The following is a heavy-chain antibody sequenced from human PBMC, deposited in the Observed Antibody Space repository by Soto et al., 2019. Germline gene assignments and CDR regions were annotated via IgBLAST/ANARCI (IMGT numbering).Heavy chain of an antibody. CDR1: GLTFSNYA. CDR2: IGGSGSDT. D-gene: IGHD4-17*01. CDR3: AETSSYGNYYFDY. V-gene: IGHV3-23*01. Sequence: GGSLRLSCTASGLTFSNYAMSWVRQAPGKGLEWVSIIGGSGSDTYYADSVKGRFTVSRDNSKNTQYVQMNSLRDEDTAVYYCAETSSYGNYYFDYWGPGTLATVSS. J-gene: IGHJ4*02.